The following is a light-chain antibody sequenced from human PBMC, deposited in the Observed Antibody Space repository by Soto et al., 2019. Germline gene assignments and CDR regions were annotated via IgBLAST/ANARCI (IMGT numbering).Light chain of an antibody. CDR2: SNN. Sequence: QSALTQPPSVSGTPGQTVTISCSGGSSNSGSNTVEWYQHLPGAAPELVIYSNNQRPSGVPDRFSGSKSGTSASLAISGLQSEVEADYYCTTWDDSLSAVVFGGGTKVTVL. CDR1: SSNSGSNT. CDR3: TTWDDSLSAVV. J-gene: IGLJ2*01. V-gene: IGLV1-44*01.